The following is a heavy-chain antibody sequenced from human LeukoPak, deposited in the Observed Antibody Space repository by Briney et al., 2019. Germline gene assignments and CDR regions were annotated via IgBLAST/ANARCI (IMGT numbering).Heavy chain of an antibody. CDR2: IIPIFGTA. D-gene: IGHD6-6*01. Sequence: SLKVSCKASGGTFSSYAISWVRQAPGQGLEWMGGIIPIFGTANYAQKFQGRVTITADESTSTAYMELSSLRSEDTAVYYCAVWGGAAPKVGYYYYYYMDVWGKGTTVTVSS. CDR3: AVWGGAAPKVGYYYYYYMDV. CDR1: GGTFSSYA. J-gene: IGHJ6*03. V-gene: IGHV1-69*13.